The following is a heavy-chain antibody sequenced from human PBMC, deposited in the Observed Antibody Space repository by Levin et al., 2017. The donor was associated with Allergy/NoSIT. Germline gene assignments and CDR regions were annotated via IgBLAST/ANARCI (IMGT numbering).Heavy chain of an antibody. J-gene: IGHJ2*01. CDR2: IWYDGSNK. D-gene: IGHD7-27*01. Sequence: GGSLRLSCAASGFTFSSYGMHWVRQAPGKGLEWVAVIWYDGSNKYYADSVKGRFTISRDNSKNTLYLQMNSLRAEDTAVYYCAREAGEGGWYFDLWGRGTLVTVSS. CDR1: GFTFSSYG. CDR3: AREAGEGGWYFDL. V-gene: IGHV3-33*01.